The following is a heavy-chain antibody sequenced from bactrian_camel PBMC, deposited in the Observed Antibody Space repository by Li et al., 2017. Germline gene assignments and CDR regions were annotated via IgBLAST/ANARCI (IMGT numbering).Heavy chain of an antibody. J-gene: IGHJ4*01. V-gene: IGHV3S53*01. CDR2: ITNRGSG. Sequence: HVQLVESGGGSVQAGGSLRLSCAASGSSISRRCMGWFRQAPGKQREGIASITNRGSGNYAESVKGRFTISEDIGTNMLYLQMSSLKPEDTAVYYCSAVPAGGWGQGTQVTVS. CDR3: SAVPAGG. CDR1: GSSISRRC.